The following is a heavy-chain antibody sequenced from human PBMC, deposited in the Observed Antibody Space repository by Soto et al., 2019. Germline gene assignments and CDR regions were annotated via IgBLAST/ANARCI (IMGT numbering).Heavy chain of an antibody. Sequence: SETLSLTCSVSGGSVSSESYYWSWIRQTPGKGLEWTGNVENSGSTKYNPSLKSRVTISVDTSKNQCALKLSSVTGADTAVDYCARERGDSHWIDPWGQGTLVTVSS. V-gene: IGHV4-61*01. CDR1: GGSVSSESYY. D-gene: IGHD2-21*01. CDR3: ARERGDSHWIDP. J-gene: IGHJ5*02. CDR2: VENSGST.